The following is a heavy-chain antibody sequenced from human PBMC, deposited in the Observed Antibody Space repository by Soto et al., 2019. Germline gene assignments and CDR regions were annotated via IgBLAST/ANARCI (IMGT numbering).Heavy chain of an antibody. D-gene: IGHD1-26*01. CDR1: GFTFSSYA. V-gene: IGHV3-30-3*01. CDR2: ISYDGSNK. J-gene: IGHJ5*02. CDR3: AREREMEFDP. Sequence: GGSLSLSCAASGFTFSSYAMHWVRQAPGKGLEWMAVISYDGSNKYYADSVKGRFTISRDNSKNTLYLQMNSLRAEDTAVYYCAREREMEFDPWGQGTLVTVSS.